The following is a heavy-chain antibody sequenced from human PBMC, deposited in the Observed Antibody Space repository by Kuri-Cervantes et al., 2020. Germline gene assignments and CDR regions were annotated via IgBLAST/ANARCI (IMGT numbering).Heavy chain of an antibody. CDR3: ARAVVVTATTYWYFDL. Sequence: SVKVSCKASGYTFTYRYLHWVRQAPGQALEWMGGIIPIFGTANYAQKFQGRVTITADESTSTAYMELSSLRSEDTAVYYCARAVVVTATTYWYFDLWGRGTLVTVSS. CDR2: IIPIFGTA. CDR1: GYTFTYRY. D-gene: IGHD2-21*02. J-gene: IGHJ2*01. V-gene: IGHV1-69*13.